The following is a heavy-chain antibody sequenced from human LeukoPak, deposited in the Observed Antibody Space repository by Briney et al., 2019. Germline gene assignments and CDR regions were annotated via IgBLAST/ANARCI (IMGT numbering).Heavy chain of an antibody. Sequence: PGGSLRLSCAASGFTFDDYAMHWVRQAPGKGLEWVSSISATDGSTYYADSVRGRFTISRDNSKNTLFLQMNSLGAEDTALYYCVACASASCYGDRFDPWGQGTLVTVSS. V-gene: IGHV3-23*01. D-gene: IGHD2-2*01. CDR1: GFTFDDYA. CDR3: VACASASCYGDRFDP. CDR2: ISATDGST. J-gene: IGHJ5*02.